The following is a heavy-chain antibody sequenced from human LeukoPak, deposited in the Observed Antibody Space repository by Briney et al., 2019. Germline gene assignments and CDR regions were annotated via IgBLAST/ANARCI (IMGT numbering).Heavy chain of an antibody. J-gene: IGHJ4*03. Sequence: ASVKVSCKASGYTFTSYDISWVRQAPGQGLEWMGWISGYNGDINYAQKLQGRVTMTTDTSTSTAYMELRSLRSDDTAVYYCARVARYSSPDYWGQGTTVTVSS. CDR3: ARVARYSSPDY. D-gene: IGHD6-13*01. CDR1: GYTFTSYD. V-gene: IGHV1-18*01. CDR2: ISGYNGDI.